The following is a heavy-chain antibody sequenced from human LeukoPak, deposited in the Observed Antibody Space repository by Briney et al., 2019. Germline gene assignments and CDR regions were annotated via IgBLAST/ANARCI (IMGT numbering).Heavy chain of an antibody. D-gene: IGHD3-22*01. Sequence: PGGSLRLSCAASGFTFSSYWMSWVRQAPGKGLEWVATIKQDGSEKDFVDSVKGRFTISRGNAKNSLYLQMNSLRAEDTALYYCARVGYYYHYWGQGTLVTVSS. CDR3: ARVGYYYHY. CDR1: GFTFSSYW. J-gene: IGHJ4*02. V-gene: IGHV3-7*01. CDR2: IKQDGSEK.